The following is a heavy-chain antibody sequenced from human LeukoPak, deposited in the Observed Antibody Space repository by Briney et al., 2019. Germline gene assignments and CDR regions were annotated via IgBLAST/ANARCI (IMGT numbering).Heavy chain of an antibody. CDR1: GGSVSSGSYY. CDR3: ARQGGSFSHIDS. Sequence: SETLSLTCTVSGGSVSSGSYYWSWIRQPPGKGLEWIGYIYYSGSTNYNPSLKSRLTISVDTSKNQFSLKLSSVTAADTAVYFCARQGGSFSHIDSWGQGTLVTVSS. V-gene: IGHV4-61*01. J-gene: IGHJ4*02. D-gene: IGHD1-26*01. CDR2: IYYSGST.